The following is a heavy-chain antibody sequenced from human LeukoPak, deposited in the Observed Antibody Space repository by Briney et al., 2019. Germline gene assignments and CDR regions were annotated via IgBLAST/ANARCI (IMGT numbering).Heavy chain of an antibody. V-gene: IGHV1-69*05. D-gene: IGHD1-14*01. Sequence: GASVKVSCKASGGTFSSYAISWVRQAPGQGLEWMGRIIPIFGTANYAQKFQGRVTITTDESTSTAYMELSSLRSEDTAVYYCARDILPGFDYWGQGTLVTVSS. CDR2: IIPIFGTA. CDR3: ARDILPGFDY. J-gene: IGHJ4*02. CDR1: GGTFSSYA.